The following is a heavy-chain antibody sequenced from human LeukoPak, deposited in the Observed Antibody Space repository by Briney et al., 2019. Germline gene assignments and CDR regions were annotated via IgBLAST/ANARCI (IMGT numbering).Heavy chain of an antibody. CDR2: ISWNSGSI. Sequence: GRSLRLSCAASGSTFDDYAMHWVRQAPGKGLEWVSGISWNSGSIGYADSVKGRFTISRDNAKNSLYLQMNSLRAEDTALYYCAKSYYYDSSGQFDYWGQGTLVTVSS. D-gene: IGHD3-22*01. V-gene: IGHV3-9*01. J-gene: IGHJ4*02. CDR3: AKSYYYDSSGQFDY. CDR1: GSTFDDYA.